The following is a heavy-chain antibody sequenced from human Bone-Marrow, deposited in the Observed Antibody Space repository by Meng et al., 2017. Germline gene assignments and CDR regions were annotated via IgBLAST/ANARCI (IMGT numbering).Heavy chain of an antibody. Sequence: VQLQQWGAGLLKPSETLSLTCAVYGGSFSGYYWSWIRQPPGKGLEWIGEINHSGSTNYNPSLKSRVTISVDTSKNQFSLKLSSVTAADTAVYYCARARGIAVAEPWDYWGQGTLVTVSS. CDR1: GGSFSGYY. D-gene: IGHD6-19*01. CDR2: INHSGST. CDR3: ARARGIAVAEPWDY. V-gene: IGHV4-34*01. J-gene: IGHJ4*02.